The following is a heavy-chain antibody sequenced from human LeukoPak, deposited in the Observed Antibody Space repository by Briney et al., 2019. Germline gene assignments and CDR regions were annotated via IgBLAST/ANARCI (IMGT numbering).Heavy chain of an antibody. D-gene: IGHD1-26*01. J-gene: IGHJ4*02. CDR2: ISSSSSYI. CDR3: ARVRGSYFFDY. CDR1: GFTFSSYS. V-gene: IGHV3-21*01. Sequence: GGSLRLSCAASGFTFSSYSMNWVRQAPGKGLEWVSSISSSSSYIYYADSVKGRFTISRDNAKNSLYLQMNSLRAEDTAVYYCARVRGSYFFDYWGQGTLVTVSS.